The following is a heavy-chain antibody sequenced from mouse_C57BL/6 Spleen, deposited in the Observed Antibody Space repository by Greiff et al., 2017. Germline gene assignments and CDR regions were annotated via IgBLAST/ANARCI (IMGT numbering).Heavy chain of an antibody. J-gene: IGHJ4*01. D-gene: IGHD1-1*01. V-gene: IGHV10-3*01. Sequence: EVNLVESGGGLVQPKGSLKLSCAASGFTFNTYAMHWVRQAPGKGLEWVARIRSKSSNYATYYADSVKDRFTISRDDAQSMLYLQMNNLKTEDTAMYYCVRAYGSSGGYAMDYWGQGTSVTVSS. CDR3: VRAYGSSGGYAMDY. CDR2: IRSKSSNYAT. CDR1: GFTFNTYA.